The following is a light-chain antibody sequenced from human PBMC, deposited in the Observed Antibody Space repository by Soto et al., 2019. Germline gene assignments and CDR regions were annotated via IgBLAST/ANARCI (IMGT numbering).Light chain of an antibody. CDR3: SSYTGTNTYV. CDR1: NSDVGGYNF. Sequence: QSALTQPASVSGSPGQSITIACTGTNSDVGGYNFVSWYQQHPNQSPKLMIYEVTKRPSGVSTRFSGSKSANTASLTISGLRAEDEADYYCSSYTGTNTYVFXTGTKVTVL. J-gene: IGLJ1*01. V-gene: IGLV2-14*01. CDR2: EVT.